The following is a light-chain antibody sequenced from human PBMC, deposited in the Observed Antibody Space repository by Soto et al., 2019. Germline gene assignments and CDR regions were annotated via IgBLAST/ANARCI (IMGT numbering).Light chain of an antibody. J-gene: IGLJ1*01. Sequence: QSALTQPASVSGSPGQSITISCTGTNSDVGGYNYVSWYQQHPGKAPKFMIYDVSSRPSGVSDRFSGSKSGNTASLTISGLQAEDEADYYCSSYTTGNTRQIVFGTGTKVTVL. V-gene: IGLV2-14*01. CDR3: SSYTTGNTRQIV. CDR2: DVS. CDR1: NSDVGGYNY.